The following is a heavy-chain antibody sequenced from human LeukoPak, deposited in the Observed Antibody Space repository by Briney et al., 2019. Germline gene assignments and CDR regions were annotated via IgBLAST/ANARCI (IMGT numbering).Heavy chain of an antibody. CDR2: ISGSGGST. J-gene: IGHJ4*02. V-gene: IGHV3-23*01. CDR1: GFTFSSYG. Sequence: GGSLRLSCAASGFTFSSYGMSWVRQAPGKGLEWVSAISGSGGSTYYADSAKGRFTISRDNSKNTLYLQMNSLRAEDTAVYYCAKEDGVRSSYNKYYLDYWGQGTLVTVSS. D-gene: IGHD5-24*01. CDR3: AKEDGVRSSYNKYYLDY.